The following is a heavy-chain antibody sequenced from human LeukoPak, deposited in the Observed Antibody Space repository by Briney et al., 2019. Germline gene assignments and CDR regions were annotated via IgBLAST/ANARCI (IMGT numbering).Heavy chain of an antibody. J-gene: IGHJ5*02. D-gene: IGHD6-13*01. CDR3: ARGDKQLVFNRNKGGFDP. CDR1: GFTFSSYG. V-gene: IGHV3-30*02. Sequence: PGGSLRLSCAASGFTFSSYGMHWVRQAPGKGLEWVAFIRYDGSNKYYADSVKGRFTISRDNSKNTLYLQMNSLRAEDTALYYGARGDKQLVFNRNKGGFDPWGQGTLVTVSS. CDR2: IRYDGSNK.